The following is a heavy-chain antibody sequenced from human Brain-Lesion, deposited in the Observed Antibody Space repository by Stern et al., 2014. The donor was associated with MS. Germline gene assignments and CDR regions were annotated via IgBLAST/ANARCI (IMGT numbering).Heavy chain of an antibody. D-gene: IGHD3-22*01. CDR3: ATYYYDSTGYNDF. Sequence: QVQLMQSGAEVKKPGASVKVSCKASGYTFTGYYMHWVRQAPGQGLEWMGWINPKSGGTNYAQKFQGWVPMTRDTSINTAYMELSRLRSDDTAVYYCATYYYDSTGYNDFWGQGTLVTVSS. V-gene: IGHV1-2*04. CDR2: INPKSGGT. CDR1: GYTFTGYY. J-gene: IGHJ4*02.